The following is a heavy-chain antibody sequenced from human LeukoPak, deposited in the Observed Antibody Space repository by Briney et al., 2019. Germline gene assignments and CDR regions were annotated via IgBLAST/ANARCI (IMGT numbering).Heavy chain of an antibody. J-gene: IGHJ4*02. CDR2: IIPIFGTA. D-gene: IGHD1-26*01. CDR1: GGTFSSYA. V-gene: IGHV1-69*13. Sequence: WASVKVSCKASGGTFSSYAISRVRQAPGQGLEWMGGIIPIFGTANYAQKFQGRVTITADESTSTAYMELSSLRSEDTAVYYCVVGATIARDLDADYWGQGTLVTVSS. CDR3: VVGATIARDLDADY.